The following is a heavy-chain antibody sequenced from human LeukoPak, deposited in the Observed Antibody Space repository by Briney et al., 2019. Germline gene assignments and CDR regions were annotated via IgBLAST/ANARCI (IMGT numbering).Heavy chain of an antibody. V-gene: IGHV4-4*07. CDR3: ARDSPYNWNDVNYFDY. Sequence: SETLSLTCTVSGGSISSYYWSWIRQPAGKGLEWIGRIYTSGSTNYNPSLKSRVTMSVDTSKDQFSLKLSSVTAADTAVYYCARDSPYNWNDVNYFDYWGQGTLVTVSS. J-gene: IGHJ4*02. D-gene: IGHD1-20*01. CDR2: IYTSGST. CDR1: GGSISSYY.